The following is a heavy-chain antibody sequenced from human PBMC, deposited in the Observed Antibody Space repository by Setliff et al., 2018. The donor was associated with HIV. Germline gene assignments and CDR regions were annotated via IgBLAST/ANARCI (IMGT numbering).Heavy chain of an antibody. V-gene: IGHV3-33*08. CDR3: ARLSAVTTIDY. Sequence: GGSLNSPVQPLDSCFSSYGIHWVRQAPGKGLEWVAFIRYTGSNKYYADSVKGRFTISRDNSKNTLYLQMNSLRAEDTAVYYCARLSAVTTIDYWGQGTLVTVSS. J-gene: IGHJ4*02. D-gene: IGHD6-19*01. CDR2: IRYTGSNK. CDR1: DSCFSSYG.